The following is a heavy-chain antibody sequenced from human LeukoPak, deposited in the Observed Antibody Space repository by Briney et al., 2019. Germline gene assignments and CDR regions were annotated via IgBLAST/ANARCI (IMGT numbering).Heavy chain of an antibody. Sequence: SVTVSCTASGGTFSSYAISWVRQAPGQGLEWMGGIIPIFGTANYAQKFQGRVTITADESTSTAYMELSSLRSEDTAVYYCARASLVVPAAIPLGMDVWGQGTTVTVSS. J-gene: IGHJ6*02. CDR1: GGTFSSYA. CDR2: IIPIFGTA. D-gene: IGHD2-2*02. CDR3: ARASLVVPAAIPLGMDV. V-gene: IGHV1-69*01.